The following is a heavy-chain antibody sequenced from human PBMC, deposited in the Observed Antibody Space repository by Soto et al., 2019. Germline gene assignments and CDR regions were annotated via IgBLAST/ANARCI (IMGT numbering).Heavy chain of an antibody. V-gene: IGHV3-64D*06. CDR3: VKNLDSSGYYPWDYYYYGMDV. CDR1: GFTFSSYA. Sequence: GGSLRLSCAASGFTFSSYALHWVRQAPGTGLEYVSAISSNGGSTYYADSVQGRFTISRDNSKNTLYLQMSSLRAEDTAVYYCVKNLDSSGYYPWDYYYYGMDVWGQGTTVTVSS. D-gene: IGHD3-22*01. J-gene: IGHJ6*02. CDR2: ISSNGGST.